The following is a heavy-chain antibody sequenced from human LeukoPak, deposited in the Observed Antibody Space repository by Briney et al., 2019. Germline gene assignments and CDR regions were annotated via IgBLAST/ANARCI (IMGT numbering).Heavy chain of an antibody. CDR1: GYTFTSYY. CDR2: INPNSGGT. J-gene: IGHJ4*02. D-gene: IGHD2-2*01. CDR3: ARVPIVVVPAAIFPFDY. Sequence: ASVKVSCKASGYTFTSYYMHWVRQAPGQGLEWMGWINPNSGGTNYAQKFQGRVTMTRDTSISTAYMELSRLRSDDTAVYYCARVPIVVVPAAIFPFDYWGQGTLVTVSS. V-gene: IGHV1-2*02.